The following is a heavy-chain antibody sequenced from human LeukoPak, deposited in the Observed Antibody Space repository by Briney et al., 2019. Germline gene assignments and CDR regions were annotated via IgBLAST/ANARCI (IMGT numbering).Heavy chain of an antibody. D-gene: IGHD3-3*01. V-gene: IGHV3-7*01. CDR3: AREGFLDY. CDR1: GFTFSRSW. J-gene: IGHJ4*02. Sequence: GGSLRLSCAASGFTFSRSWMSWVRQAPGKGLEWVANMNQDGSEKNYVDSVKGRFTISRDNGKNSLYLQMNSLRAEDTAVYYCAREGFLDYWGQETLVTVSS. CDR2: MNQDGSEK.